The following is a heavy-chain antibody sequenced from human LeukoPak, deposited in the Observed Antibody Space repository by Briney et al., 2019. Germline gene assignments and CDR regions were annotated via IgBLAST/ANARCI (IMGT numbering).Heavy chain of an antibody. CDR3: ARKGYGDRALSY. V-gene: IGHV4-59*01. Sequence: TGGSLRLSCAASGFSFSSYAMSWIRQPPGKGLEWIGYIYYSGSTNYNPSLKSRVTISVDTSKNQFSLKLSSVTAADTAVYYCARKGYGDRALSYWGQGTLVTVSS. D-gene: IGHD4-17*01. CDR1: GFSFSSYA. J-gene: IGHJ4*02. CDR2: IYYSGST.